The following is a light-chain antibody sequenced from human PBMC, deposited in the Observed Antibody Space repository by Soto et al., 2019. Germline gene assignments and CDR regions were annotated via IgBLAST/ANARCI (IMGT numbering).Light chain of an antibody. J-gene: IGLJ1*01. V-gene: IGLV2-14*01. CDR2: DVS. CDR1: SSDVGGYSY. CDR3: ASYTTSSTYV. Sequence: QSALTQPASVSGSPGQSIAISCTGTSSDVGGYSYVSWYQQQPGKAPKLVISDVSIRPSGVSDRFSGSKSGNTASLTISGLQTDDEADYYCASYTTSSTYVFGTGTKVTVL.